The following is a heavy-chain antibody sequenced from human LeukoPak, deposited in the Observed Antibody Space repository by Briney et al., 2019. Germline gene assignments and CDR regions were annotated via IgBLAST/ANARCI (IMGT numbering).Heavy chain of an antibody. CDR3: AKDGRLREDYFDY. V-gene: IGHV3-66*03. J-gene: IGHJ4*02. D-gene: IGHD4-17*01. CDR2: IYNSSRI. Sequence: GGSLRLSCTVSGFTVSSNSMSWVRQAPGKGLEWVSFIYNSSRIHYSDSVKGRFTISRDNSKNTLYLQMNSLRAEDTAVYYCAKDGRLREDYFDYWGQGTLVTVSS. CDR1: GFTVSSNS.